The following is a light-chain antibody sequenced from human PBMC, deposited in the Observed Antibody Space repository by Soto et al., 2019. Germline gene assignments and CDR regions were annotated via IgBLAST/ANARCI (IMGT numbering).Light chain of an antibody. Sequence: QSALTQPASVSGSPGQSITISCTGTSSDVGGYNHVSWYQQHPGKAPKLMIYEVSNRPSGVSNRFSGSKSGNTASLTISGLQAEDEADYYCSSYTSSSTLAFGGGTKLTVL. V-gene: IGLV2-14*01. J-gene: IGLJ3*02. CDR1: SSDVGGYNH. CDR2: EVS. CDR3: SSYTSSSTLA.